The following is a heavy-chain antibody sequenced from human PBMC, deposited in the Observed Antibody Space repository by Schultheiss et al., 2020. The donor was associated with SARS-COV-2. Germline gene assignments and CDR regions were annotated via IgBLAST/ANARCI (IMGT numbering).Heavy chain of an antibody. J-gene: IGHJ4*02. CDR1: GFTFSSYA. Sequence: GGSLRLSCAASGFTFSSYAMSWVRQAPGKGLEWLSFISSTGSYANYADSVKGRFTISKDNAKNTLYLQMHTLRVEDTAVYYCARDGTTYIFDYWGQGTLVTVSS. V-gene: IGHV3-21*05. CDR3: ARDGTTYIFDY. D-gene: IGHD1-7*01. CDR2: ISSTGSYA.